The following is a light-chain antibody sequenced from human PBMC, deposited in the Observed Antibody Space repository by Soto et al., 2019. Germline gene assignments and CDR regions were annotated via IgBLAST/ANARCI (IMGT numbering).Light chain of an antibody. J-gene: IGKJ1*01. CDR3: QHYGSSRT. CDR1: QGVSSNY. Sequence: EIVLTQSPGTLSLSPGERATLSCRASQGVSSNYLAWYQQKSGQAPRLLLYGTSSRATGIPERFSGSGSGTDSTLTISRLEPEDFAVYYCQHYGSSRTFGQGTKVDIK. V-gene: IGKV3-20*01. CDR2: GTS.